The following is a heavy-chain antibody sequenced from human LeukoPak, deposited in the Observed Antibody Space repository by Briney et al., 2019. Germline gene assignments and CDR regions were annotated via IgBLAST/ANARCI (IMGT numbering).Heavy chain of an antibody. CDR3: ARVPVASYYGMDV. CDR1: GGPISSYY. CDR2: IYYSGST. Sequence: KTSETLSLTCTVSGGPISSYYWSWIRQPPGKGLELIGYIYYSGSTNYNPSLKSRVTISVDTSKNQFSLKLSSVTAADTAVYYCARVPVASYYGMDVWGQGTTVTVSS. D-gene: IGHD6-19*01. J-gene: IGHJ6*02. V-gene: IGHV4-59*01.